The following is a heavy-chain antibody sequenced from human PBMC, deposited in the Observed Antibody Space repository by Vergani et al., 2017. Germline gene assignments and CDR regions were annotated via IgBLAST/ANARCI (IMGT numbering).Heavy chain of an antibody. Sequence: EVQLVESGGGLVQPGGSLRLSCAASGFTFSSYWMSWVRQAPGKGLEWVSAISGSGGSTYYADSVKGRFTISRDNSKNTLYLQMNSLRAEDTAVYYCAKARKAVAGTTYYFDYWGQGTLVTVSS. CDR2: ISGSGGST. D-gene: IGHD6-19*01. CDR1: GFTFSSYW. V-gene: IGHV3-23*04. CDR3: AKARKAVAGTTYYFDY. J-gene: IGHJ4*02.